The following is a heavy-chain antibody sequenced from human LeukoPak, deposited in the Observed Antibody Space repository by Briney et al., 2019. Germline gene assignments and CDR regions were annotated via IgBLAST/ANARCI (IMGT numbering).Heavy chain of an antibody. V-gene: IGHV4-34*01. CDR2: INHSGST. CDR3: ARSHDTRRTPLNY. CDR1: GGSFSGYY. Sequence: SETLSLTCAVYGGSFSGYYWSWIRQPPGKGLEWIGEINHSGSTNYNPSLKSRVTISVDTSKNQFSLKLSSVTAADTAVYYCARSHDTRRTPLNYWGQGTLVTVSS. D-gene: IGHD1-14*01. J-gene: IGHJ4*02.